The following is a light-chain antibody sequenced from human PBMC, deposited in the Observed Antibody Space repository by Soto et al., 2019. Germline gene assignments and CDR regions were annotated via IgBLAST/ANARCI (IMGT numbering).Light chain of an antibody. V-gene: IGKV1-5*01. CDR1: QTISTW. CDR3: QQYTNTNNPWM. CDR2: DAS. Sequence: DVQVTQSPPTLSASVGDRVTITCRASQTISTWMAWYQQKPGKAPKLLVYDASTLQSGVASRFSGSGSGTEFTLIISSLHPDDSATYYCQQYTNTNNPWMFGQGTKVDIK. J-gene: IGKJ1*01.